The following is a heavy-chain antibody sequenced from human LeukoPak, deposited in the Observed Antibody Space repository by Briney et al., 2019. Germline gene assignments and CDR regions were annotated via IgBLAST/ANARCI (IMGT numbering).Heavy chain of an antibody. CDR1: GGTFSSYA. V-gene: IGHV1-69*13. J-gene: IGHJ3*02. Sequence: GASVKVSCKASGGTFSSYAISWVRQAPGQGLEWMGGIIPIFGTANYAQKFQGRVTITADESTSTAYMELSSLRSEDTAVYYCARLGDHSSGWYDGVSATKKVRAFDIWGQGTMVTVSS. D-gene: IGHD6-19*01. CDR2: IIPIFGTA. CDR3: ARLGDHSSGWYDGVSATKKVRAFDI.